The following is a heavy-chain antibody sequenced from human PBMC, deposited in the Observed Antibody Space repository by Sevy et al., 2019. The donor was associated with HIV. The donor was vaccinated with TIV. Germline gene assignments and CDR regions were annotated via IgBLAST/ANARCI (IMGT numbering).Heavy chain of an antibody. CDR2: INWNGVGT. CDR3: ARERSCGGDCYYFDY. CDR1: GLNFDDYG. D-gene: IGHD2-21*02. Sequence: GGSLRLSCAASGLNFDDYGMSWVRQAPGKGLEWVSSINWNGVGTSYADSVKGRFTISRDNAKNSLYVQMNSLRAEDTALDYCARERSCGGDCYYFDYWGQGTLVTVSS. J-gene: IGHJ4*02. V-gene: IGHV3-20*04.